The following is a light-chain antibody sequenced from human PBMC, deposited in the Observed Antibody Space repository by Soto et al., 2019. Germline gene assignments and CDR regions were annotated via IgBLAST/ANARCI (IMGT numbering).Light chain of an antibody. V-gene: IGLV2-8*01. CDR3: SSYAGSNNCVV. J-gene: IGLJ2*01. CDR1: SRDVGGYDR. Sequence: QSALTKPPPAYGSPGQSLTISCTGASRDVGGYDRVSWYQLYTGKAPKLRISEVSKPPSGVPDRFSASKSGNTASLTVSGLQTEDEAGSYYSSYAGSNNCVVFGGWTKVTVL. CDR2: EVS.